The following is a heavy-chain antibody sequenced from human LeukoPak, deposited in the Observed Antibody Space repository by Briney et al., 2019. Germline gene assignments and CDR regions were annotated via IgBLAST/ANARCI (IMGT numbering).Heavy chain of an antibody. D-gene: IGHD1-7*01. V-gene: IGHV4-39*07. Sequence: SETLSLTCTVSGGSISSSSYYWGWIRQPPGKGLEWIGSIYYSGSTYYNPSLKSRVTISVDTSKNQFSLKLSSVTAADPAVYYCARVRGGWNLSLFGYYYYSMDVWGKGTTVTVSS. CDR2: IYYSGST. CDR3: ARVRGGWNLSLFGYYYYSMDV. CDR1: GGSISSSSYY. J-gene: IGHJ6*03.